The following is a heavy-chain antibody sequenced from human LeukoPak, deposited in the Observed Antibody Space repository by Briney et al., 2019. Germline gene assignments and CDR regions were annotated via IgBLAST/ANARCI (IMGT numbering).Heavy chain of an antibody. CDR1: GFTFSSYE. D-gene: IGHD3-9*01. CDR3: AMGYSNLLRYFDWDY. J-gene: IGHJ4*02. V-gene: IGHV3-23*01. Sequence: GGSLRLSCAASGFTFSSYEMNWVRQAPGKGLEWVSYISGSGGSTYYADSVKGRFTISRDNSKNTLYLQMNSLRAEDTAVYYCAMGYSNLLRYFDWDYWGQGTLVTVSS. CDR2: ISGSGGST.